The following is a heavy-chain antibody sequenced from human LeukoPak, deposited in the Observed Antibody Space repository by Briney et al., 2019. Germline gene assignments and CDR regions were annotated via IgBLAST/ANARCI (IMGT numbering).Heavy chain of an antibody. CDR3: ARDDCGDSCYPGGY. D-gene: IGHD2-15*01. Sequence: PSVKASCKPSGYISTMFAVHWVRQAPGQRPEWMGWIKAGNGDTTYSQNFQDRLTITRDTSASTVYMELSSLASEDTALYYCARDDCGDSCYPGGYWGQGTLVTVSS. J-gene: IGHJ4*02. CDR2: IKAGNGDT. V-gene: IGHV1-3*01. CDR1: GYISTMFA.